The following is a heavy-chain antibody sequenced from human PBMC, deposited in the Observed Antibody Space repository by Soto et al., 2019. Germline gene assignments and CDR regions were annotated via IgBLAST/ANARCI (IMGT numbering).Heavy chain of an antibody. Sequence: GGSLRLSCAASGFTFSGSAMHWVRQASGKGLEWVGRIRSKANSYATAYAASVKGRFTISRDDSKNTAYLQMNSLKTEDTAVYYCTRQGIAAAGYSTLAPIDADFDYWGQGTLVTVSS. CDR1: GFTFSGSA. CDR2: IRSKANSYAT. V-gene: IGHV3-73*01. J-gene: IGHJ4*02. CDR3: TRQGIAAAGYSTLAPIDADFDY. D-gene: IGHD6-13*01.